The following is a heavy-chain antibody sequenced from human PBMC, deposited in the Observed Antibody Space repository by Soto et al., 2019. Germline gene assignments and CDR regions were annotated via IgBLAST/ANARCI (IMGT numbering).Heavy chain of an antibody. CDR3: ARLPGGGYDYDDY. CDR1: GGSISSYY. J-gene: IGHJ4*02. V-gene: IGHV4-59*08. Sequence: QVQLQESGPGLVKPSETLSLTCTVSGGSISSYYWSWIRQPPGKGLEWIGYIYYSGSTNYNPSLKSRVTISVDTSKNQFSLKLSSVTAADTAVYYCARLPGGGYDYDDYWGQGTLVTVSS. D-gene: IGHD5-12*01. CDR2: IYYSGST.